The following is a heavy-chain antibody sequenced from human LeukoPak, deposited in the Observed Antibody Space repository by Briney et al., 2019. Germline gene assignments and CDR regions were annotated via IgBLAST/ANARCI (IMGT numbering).Heavy chain of an antibody. CDR2: ISSSGSTI. J-gene: IGHJ4*02. D-gene: IGHD4-17*01. V-gene: IGHV3-11*01. Sequence: GSLRLSCAASGFNFSDYYMSWIRQASGKGLEWVSYISSSGSTIYYADSVKGRFTISRDNAKNSLYLQMNSLRAEDTAVYYCARLYYGLTLDYWGQGTLVTVSS. CDR1: GFNFSDYY. CDR3: ARLYYGLTLDY.